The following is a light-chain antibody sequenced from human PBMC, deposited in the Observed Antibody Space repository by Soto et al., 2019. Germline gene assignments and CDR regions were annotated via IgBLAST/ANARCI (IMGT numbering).Light chain of an antibody. Sequence: EIVMTQSPATLSVSPGERATLSCRASQSISSKLGWYQQRPGQPPRLLIYGASTRATGIPARFSGSGSGTEFTLTISSLQSEDSAVYYCQQYNCWTTITFGQGTRLEIK. CDR2: GAS. CDR3: QQYNCWTTIT. CDR1: QSISSK. J-gene: IGKJ5*01. V-gene: IGKV3-15*01.